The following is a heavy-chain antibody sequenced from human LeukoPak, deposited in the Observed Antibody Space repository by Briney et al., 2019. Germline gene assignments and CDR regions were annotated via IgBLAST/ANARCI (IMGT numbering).Heavy chain of an antibody. D-gene: IGHD3-10*01. CDR3: ARKFFGSGSYPDF. Sequence: GGSLRLSCAASGFALNTYAMHWVRQAPGQGLEWVALIWHDGSHKFYSNSVRGQFTISRDNSKNTVSLQMNNLRPEDTAVYYCARKFFGSGSYPDFWGKGTLVTVSP. J-gene: IGHJ4*02. CDR2: IWHDGSHK. CDR1: GFALNTYA. V-gene: IGHV3-33*01.